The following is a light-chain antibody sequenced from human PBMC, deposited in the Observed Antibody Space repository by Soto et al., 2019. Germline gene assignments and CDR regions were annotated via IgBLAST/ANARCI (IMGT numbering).Light chain of an antibody. V-gene: IGKV1-27*01. CDR3: QKHDFAPFT. J-gene: IGKJ3*01. CDR1: RDINNY. CDR2: SAS. Sequence: DIQMTQSPSSLSASVGDRVTITCRASRDINNYLAWYQQKPGKVPKLLIYSASSLQSGVPSRFSGSGSGTEFTLTLSSIQSEDVATYYCQKHDFAPFTFGPGTKVDIK.